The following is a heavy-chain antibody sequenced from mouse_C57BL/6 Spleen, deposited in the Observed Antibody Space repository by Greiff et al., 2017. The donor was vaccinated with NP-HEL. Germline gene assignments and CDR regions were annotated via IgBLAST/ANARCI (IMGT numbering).Heavy chain of an antibody. J-gene: IGHJ4*01. CDR3: ARPLTLYYAMDY. D-gene: IGHD4-1*01. V-gene: IGHV5-17*01. CDR1: GFTFSDYG. CDR2: ISSGSSTI. Sequence: EVHLVESGGGLVKPGGSLKLSCAASGFTFSDYGMHWVRQAPEKGLEWVAYISSGSSTIYYADTVKGRFTISRDNAKNTLFLQMTSLRSEDTAMYYCARPLTLYYAMDYWGQGTSVTVSS.